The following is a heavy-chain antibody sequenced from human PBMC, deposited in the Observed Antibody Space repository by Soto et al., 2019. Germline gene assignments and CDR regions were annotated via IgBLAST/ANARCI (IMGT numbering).Heavy chain of an antibody. CDR3: AKASTYEYVWGSFRYYFDH. V-gene: IGHV3-23*01. D-gene: IGHD3-16*02. J-gene: IGHJ4*02. CDR2: ISGSGDRT. CDR1: GFSFNIYA. Sequence: PGGSLRLSCEASGFSFNIYAMSWVRQAPGKGLEWVSGISGSGDRTHYVDSVKGRFTISRDNVKNTLYLQMNSLRAEDTAVYYCAKASTYEYVWGSFRYYFDHWGQGALVTVSS.